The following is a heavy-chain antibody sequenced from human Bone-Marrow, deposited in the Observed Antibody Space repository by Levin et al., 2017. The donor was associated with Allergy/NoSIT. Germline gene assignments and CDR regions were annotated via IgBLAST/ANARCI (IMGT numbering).Heavy chain of an antibody. Sequence: LPGGSLRLSCVVSGFTFINYDMIWVRQAPGKGLEWVSGIGSRGGGTYYAESVEGRFAISRDDSKSTLYLQMDSLRAEDTAVYFCAREPRWLQLGAQDFWGQGTLVTVSS. CDR1: GFTFINYD. J-gene: IGHJ4*02. CDR3: AREPRWLQLGAQDF. CDR2: IGSRGGGT. D-gene: IGHD5-24*01. V-gene: IGHV3-23*01.